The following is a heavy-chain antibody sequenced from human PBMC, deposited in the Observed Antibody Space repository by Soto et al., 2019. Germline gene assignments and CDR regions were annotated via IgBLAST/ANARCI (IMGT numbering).Heavy chain of an antibody. J-gene: IGHJ5*02. CDR1: GFTVSSSQ. Sequence: LRLSCAASGFTVSSSQMTWVRQAPGKALEWVSVIFIGGTTQYAVSVKGRFTISRDYSKNTVYLQMNSLRAEDTAVYYCARDGIGLLWFGENWFDPWGQGTLVTVSS. D-gene: IGHD3-10*01. CDR2: IFIGGTT. V-gene: IGHV3-53*01. CDR3: ARDGIGLLWFGENWFDP.